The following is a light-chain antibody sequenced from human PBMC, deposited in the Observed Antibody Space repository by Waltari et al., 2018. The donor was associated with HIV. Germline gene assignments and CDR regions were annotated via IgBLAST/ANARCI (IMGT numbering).Light chain of an antibody. CDR1: QSISSY. CDR3: QQSYSTPMYS. Sequence: DIHLTQSPSSLSASVGDRVTITCRASQSISSYLNWYQQNPGKAPKVLIYTASSLQSGVPSRFSGSGSGTDFTLTISSLQPEDFATYYCQQSYSTPMYSFGQGTKLEIK. V-gene: IGKV1-39*01. CDR2: TAS. J-gene: IGKJ2*03.